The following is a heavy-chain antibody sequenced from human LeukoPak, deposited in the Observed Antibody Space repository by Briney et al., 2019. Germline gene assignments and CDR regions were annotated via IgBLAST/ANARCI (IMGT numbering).Heavy chain of an antibody. D-gene: IGHD4-17*01. CDR2: INHSGST. CDR1: GGSFSGYY. Sequence: SETLSLTCAVYGGSFSGYYWSWIRQPPGKGLEWIGEINHSGSTNYNPSLKSRVTISVDTSKNQFSLKLSSVTAADTAVYYCASTVTSNYYMDVWGKGTTVAISS. CDR3: ASTVTSNYYMDV. V-gene: IGHV4-34*01. J-gene: IGHJ6*03.